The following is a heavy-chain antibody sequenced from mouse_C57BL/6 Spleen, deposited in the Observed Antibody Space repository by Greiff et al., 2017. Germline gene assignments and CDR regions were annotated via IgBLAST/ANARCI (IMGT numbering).Heavy chain of an antibody. J-gene: IGHJ3*01. CDR2: IYPEDGTT. Sequence: VQLQQSGPELVKPGASVKISCKASGYSFTDYYMNWVKQSTGKGLEWIGRIYPEDGTTNYTQKFQGKATLTVDQSSSTAYMQLNSLTSEDSAVYYCARAYSSTLVSTAYWGQGTILTVSA. V-gene: IGHV1-39*01. CDR1: GYSFTDYY. CDR3: ARAYSSTLVSTAY. D-gene: IGHD2-5*01.